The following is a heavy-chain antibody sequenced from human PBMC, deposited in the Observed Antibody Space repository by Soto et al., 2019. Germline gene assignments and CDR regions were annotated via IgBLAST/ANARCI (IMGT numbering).Heavy chain of an antibody. D-gene: IGHD3-16*01. CDR1: GYTFTSYD. J-gene: IGHJ3*02. CDR3: ARLVCLWGSYDDAFDI. V-gene: IGHV1-8*01. CDR2: VNPNSGNT. Sequence: QVQLVQSGAEVKKPGASVKVSCKASGYTFTSYDINWVRQATGQGLEWMGWVNPNSGNTDYAQKFRGRVTMTRNPSIPTAYMELTGLSSEDTAMYYCARLVCLWGSYDDAFDIWGQGTMVTVSS.